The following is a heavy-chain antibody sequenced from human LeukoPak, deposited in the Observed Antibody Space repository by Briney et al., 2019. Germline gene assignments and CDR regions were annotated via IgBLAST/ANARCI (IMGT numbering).Heavy chain of an antibody. D-gene: IGHD5-12*01. V-gene: IGHV4-59*08. Sequence: SETLSLTCTVSGGSISSYYWSWIRQPPGKGLEWIGYIYYSGSTNYNPSLKSRVTISVDTSKNQFSLKLSSVTAADTAVYYCARARSGGYDLNWGQGTLVTVSS. CDR3: ARARSGGYDLN. J-gene: IGHJ4*02. CDR1: GGSISSYY. CDR2: IYYSGST.